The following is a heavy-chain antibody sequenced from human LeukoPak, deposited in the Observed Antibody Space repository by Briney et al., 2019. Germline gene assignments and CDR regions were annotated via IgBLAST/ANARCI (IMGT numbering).Heavy chain of an antibody. V-gene: IGHV4-59*01. CDR2: THYSGST. D-gene: IGHD1-1*01. J-gene: IGHJ4*02. Sequence: SETLSLTCSVSGGSISSYYWNWIRQAPGKGLQWIGYTHYSGSTNYNPSLKSRVSISVDTSKNQFSLKLSSVTAADTALYYCARGNAYNWRFDFWGQGTLVTVSS. CDR3: ARGNAYNWRFDF. CDR1: GGSISSYY.